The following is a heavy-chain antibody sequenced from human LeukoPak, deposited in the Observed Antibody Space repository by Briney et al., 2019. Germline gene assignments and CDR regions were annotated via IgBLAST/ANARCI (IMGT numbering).Heavy chain of an antibody. J-gene: IGHJ4*02. CDR1: GFAFSSYT. CDR2: ISSSSSYI. CDR3: ASYDSSGYYPEEFDY. Sequence: GGSLRLSCAASGFAFSSYTMNWVRQAPGKGLEWVSSISSSSSYIYYAGSVRGRFTISRDNAKNSLYLQMDSLRAEDTAVYYCASYDSSGYYPEEFDYWGQGTLVTVSS. D-gene: IGHD3-22*01. V-gene: IGHV3-21*01.